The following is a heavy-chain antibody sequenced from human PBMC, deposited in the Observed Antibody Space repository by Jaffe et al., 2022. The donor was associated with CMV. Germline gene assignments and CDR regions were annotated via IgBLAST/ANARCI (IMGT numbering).Heavy chain of an antibody. CDR2: INPSGGGT. D-gene: IGHD3-10*01. CDR1: GYTFTRYD. J-gene: IGHJ6*02. CDR3: ARYRPATTTGTRVNYYGMDV. Sequence: QEQLVQSGAEVKKPGASVKISCKASGYTFTRYDMHWVRQAPGQGLEWMGIINPSGGGTTYAQKFQGRVTMTRDTSTRTVHMELSRVRSEDTAVYFCARYRPATTTGTRVNYYGMDVWGQGTMVTVSS. V-gene: IGHV1-46*01.